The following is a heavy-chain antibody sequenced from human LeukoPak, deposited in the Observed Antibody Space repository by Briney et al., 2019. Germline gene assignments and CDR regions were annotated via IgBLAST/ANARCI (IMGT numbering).Heavy chain of an antibody. CDR3: ARETGYCSGGRCYFIY. Sequence: ASVTVSCKASGYTFTGSYIHWVRQAPGQGLEWMGWINPNRGGTSSAQKYQGRVTMTRDTSVSTAYVELSRLRSDDTALYYCARETGYCSGGRCYFIYWGQGTLVTVSS. D-gene: IGHD2-15*01. V-gene: IGHV1-2*02. CDR1: GYTFTGSY. CDR2: INPNRGGT. J-gene: IGHJ4*02.